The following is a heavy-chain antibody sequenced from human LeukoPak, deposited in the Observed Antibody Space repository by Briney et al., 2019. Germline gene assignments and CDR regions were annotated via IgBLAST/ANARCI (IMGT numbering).Heavy chain of an antibody. CDR1: GFTLSDYY. V-gene: IGHV3-11*01. CDR3: AGDQGGALDAFDI. Sequence: GGSLRLSCAASGFTLSDYYMSWIRQAPGKGLEWVSYISSSGSTIYYADSVKGRFTISRDNAKNSLYLQMNSLRAEDTAVYYCAGDQGGALDAFDIWGQGTMVTVSS. D-gene: IGHD3-16*01. CDR2: ISSSGSTI. J-gene: IGHJ3*02.